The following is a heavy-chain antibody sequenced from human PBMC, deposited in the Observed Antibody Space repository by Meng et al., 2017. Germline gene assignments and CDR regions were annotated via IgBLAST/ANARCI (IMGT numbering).Heavy chain of an antibody. CDR1: GGYCCSRNR. D-gene: IGHD4-17*01. Sequence: QERLQELGQGLVNPSGTLSLTGAVFGGYCCSRNRWRWVRQPQGKGLEWIGEIYHSGSTNYNPSLKSRVTISVDKSKNQFSLKLSSVTAADTAVYYCARGLRRPSTLGCWGQGTLVTVSS. J-gene: IGHJ4*02. CDR2: IYHSGST. CDR3: ARGLRRPSTLGC. V-gene: IGHV4-4*02.